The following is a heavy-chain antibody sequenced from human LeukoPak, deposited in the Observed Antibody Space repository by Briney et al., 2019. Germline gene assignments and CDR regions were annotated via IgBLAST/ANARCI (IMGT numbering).Heavy chain of an antibody. Sequence: GGSLRLSCAASGFTVSSNYMSWVRQAPGKGLEWVSVIYSGGSTYYADSVKGRFTISRDNSKNTLYLQMNSLRVEDTAVYFCASRTVAASALNYWGQGTLVTVSS. J-gene: IGHJ4*02. CDR2: IYSGGST. CDR3: ASRTVAASALNY. CDR1: GFTVSSNY. D-gene: IGHD6-19*01. V-gene: IGHV3-66*01.